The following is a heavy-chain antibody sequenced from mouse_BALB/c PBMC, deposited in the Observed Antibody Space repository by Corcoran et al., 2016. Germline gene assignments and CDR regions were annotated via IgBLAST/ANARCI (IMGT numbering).Heavy chain of an antibody. J-gene: IGHJ2*01. Sequence: EVQLQQSGAELVKPGASVKLSCTASGFNIKDTYMHWVKQRPEQGLEWIGRIDPANGNTNYDPKFQGKATITADTSSKTSYLQLSSLTPEDTAVYYWARCRYGNYSFDSWGQGTTLTVSS. CDR2: IDPANGNT. V-gene: IGHV14-3*02. CDR1: GFNIKDTY. CDR3: ARCRYGNYSFDS. D-gene: IGHD2-1*01.